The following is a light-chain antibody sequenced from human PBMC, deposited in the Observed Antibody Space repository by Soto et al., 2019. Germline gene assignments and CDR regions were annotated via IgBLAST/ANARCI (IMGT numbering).Light chain of an antibody. CDR1: QSLMYENGFGY. J-gene: IGKJ4*01. CDR2: LGS. Sequence: DIVLTQSPLSLPVTPGEPASSSCRSSQSLMYENGFGYLAWYLQKSGQSPQLLIYLGSNRAPGVPDRLSGSLSGAYFTLKISRVEADGVGVYYCMQSREIPRTFGGGTTVEI. CDR3: MQSREIPRT. V-gene: IGKV2-28*01.